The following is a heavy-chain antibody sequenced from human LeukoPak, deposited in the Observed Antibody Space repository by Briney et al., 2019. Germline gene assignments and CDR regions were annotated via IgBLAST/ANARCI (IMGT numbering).Heavy chain of an antibody. V-gene: IGHV3-21*01. CDR2: ISSSSSYI. CDR3: ARAVFQWELKGRFDY. J-gene: IGHJ4*02. D-gene: IGHD1-26*01. CDR1: GFTFSSYS. Sequence: PGGSLRLSCAASGFTFSSYSMNWVRQAPGKGLEWVSSISSSSSYIYYADSVKGRFTISRDNAKNSLYLQMNSLRAEDTAVYYCARAVFQWELKGRFDYWGQGTLVTVSS.